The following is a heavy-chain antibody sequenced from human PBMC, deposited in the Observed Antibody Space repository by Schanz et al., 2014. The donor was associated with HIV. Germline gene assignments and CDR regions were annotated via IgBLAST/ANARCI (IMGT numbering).Heavy chain of an antibody. CDR3: AKDRNGYNQPIES. J-gene: IGHJ5*01. V-gene: IGHV3-23*04. CDR2: VGYGGDNT. D-gene: IGHD5-18*01. CDR1: GFTFSSYA. Sequence: EVQLVESGGGLVKPGGSLRLSCAASGFTFSSYAMSWVRLAPGKGLEWVSTVGYGGDNTYYADSVRGRVTISRDNPKNTLYLQIDSLRVEDPALYYCAKDRNGYNQPIESWGHGTLVSVSS.